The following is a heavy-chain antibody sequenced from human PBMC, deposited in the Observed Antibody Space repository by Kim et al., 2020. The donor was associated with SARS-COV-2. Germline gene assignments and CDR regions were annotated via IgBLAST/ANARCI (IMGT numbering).Heavy chain of an antibody. CDR2: IYYSGST. CDR1: GGSISSSSYY. D-gene: IGHD2-2*01. J-gene: IGHJ5*02. Sequence: SETLSLTCTVSGGSISSSSYYWGWIRQPPGKGLEWIGSIYYSGSTYYNPSLKSRVTISVDTSKNQFSLKLSSVTAADTAVYYCAGYRVPAAIGWFDPWGQGTLVTVSS. V-gene: IGHV4-39*01. CDR3: AGYRVPAAIGWFDP.